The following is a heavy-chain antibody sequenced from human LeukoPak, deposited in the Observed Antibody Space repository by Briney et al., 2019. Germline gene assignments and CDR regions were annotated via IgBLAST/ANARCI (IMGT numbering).Heavy chain of an antibody. CDR1: GGSLSGYY. V-gene: IGHV4-34*01. D-gene: IGHD3-16*01. CDR3: AVARGSTLDI. Sequence: SETLSLTCAVYGGSLSGYYWTWIRQPPGEGLEWIGEINHSGSTNYNPSLKSRVIMSVDTSKNQFSLNLISVTAADTAVYYCAVARGSTLDIWGQGQRSPSLQ. J-gene: IGHJ3*02. CDR2: INHSGST.